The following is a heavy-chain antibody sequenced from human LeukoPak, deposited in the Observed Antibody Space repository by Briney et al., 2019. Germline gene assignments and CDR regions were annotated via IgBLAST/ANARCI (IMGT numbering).Heavy chain of an antibody. D-gene: IGHD4-17*01. CDR3: AKEIADGDYGRYYFDY. Sequence: GGSLRLSCAASGFTFSSYAMSWDRQAPGKGLEWVSAISGSGGSTYYADSVKGRFTISRDNSKNTLYLQMNSLRAEDTAVYYCAKEIADGDYGRYYFDYWGQGTLVTVSS. CDR1: GFTFSSYA. CDR2: ISGSGGST. J-gene: IGHJ4*02. V-gene: IGHV3-23*01.